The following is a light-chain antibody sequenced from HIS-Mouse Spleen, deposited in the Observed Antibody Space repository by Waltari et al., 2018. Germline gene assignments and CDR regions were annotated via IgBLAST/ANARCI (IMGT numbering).Light chain of an antibody. V-gene: IGKV3-11*01. CDR2: DAS. CDR3: QQRSNWLT. Sequence: EIVLTQSPATLSLSPGERATLSCRASQSVSSYLAWYQQKPGQAPRLLIYDASSRATGIPARFIGSGSVTDFTLTISSLGPEDCAVYYCQQRSNWLTFGGGTKVEIK. CDR1: QSVSSY. J-gene: IGKJ4*01.